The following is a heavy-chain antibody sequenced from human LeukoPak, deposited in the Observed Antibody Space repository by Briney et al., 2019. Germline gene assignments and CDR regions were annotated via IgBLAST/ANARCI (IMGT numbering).Heavy chain of an antibody. J-gene: IGHJ4*02. D-gene: IGHD6-19*01. CDR3: ARGPSVWAYSSGLYYFDY. CDR1: GYTFTSYD. V-gene: IGHV1-8*01. CDR2: MNPNSGNT. Sequence: ASVKVSCKASGYTFTSYDINWVRQATGQGLEWMGWMNPNSGNTGYAQKFQGRVTMTRNTSISTAYMELSSLRSEDTAVYYCARGPSVWAYSSGLYYFDYWGQGTLVTVSS.